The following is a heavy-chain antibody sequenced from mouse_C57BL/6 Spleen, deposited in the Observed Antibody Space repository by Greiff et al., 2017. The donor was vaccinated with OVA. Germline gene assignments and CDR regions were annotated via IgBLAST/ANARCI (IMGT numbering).Heavy chain of an antibody. Sequence: EVNVVESGGGLVKPGGSLKLSCAASGFTFSDYGMHWVRQAPEKGLEWVAYISSGSSNIYYADTVKGRFTISRDNAKNTLFLQMTSLRSEDTAMYYWSPYPVYDGYPTWFAYWGQGTLVTVSA. J-gene: IGHJ3*01. CDR3: SPYPVYDGYPTWFAY. CDR2: ISSGSSNI. V-gene: IGHV5-17*01. D-gene: IGHD2-3*01. CDR1: GFTFSDYG.